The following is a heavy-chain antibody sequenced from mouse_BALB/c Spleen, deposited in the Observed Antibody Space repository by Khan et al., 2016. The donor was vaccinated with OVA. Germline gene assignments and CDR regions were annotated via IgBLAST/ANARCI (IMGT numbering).Heavy chain of an antibody. D-gene: IGHD4-1*01. CDR2: INSDGDYT. V-gene: IGHV5-6*01. CDR3: ATHLTGSFAY. CDR1: GFTFSPYS. J-gene: IGHJ3*01. Sequence: EVELVESGGDLVKSGGSLKLSCVASGFTFSPYSMSWVRQTPDKRLEWVATINSDGDYTYYPDSVEGRFNISRDNAKNTLYLQMNSLKSEDTAMYYCATHLTGSFAYWGQGTLVTVSA.